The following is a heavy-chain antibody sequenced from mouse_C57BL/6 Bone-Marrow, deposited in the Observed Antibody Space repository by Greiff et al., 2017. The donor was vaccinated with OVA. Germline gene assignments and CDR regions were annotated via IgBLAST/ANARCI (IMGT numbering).Heavy chain of an antibody. Sequence: EVQGVESGGGLVQPGGSLSLSCAASGFTFTDYYMSWVRQPPGKALEWLGFIRNKANGYTTEYSASVKGRFTISRDNSQSILYLQMNALRAEDSATYYCASLYDYGSRDWYFDVWGTGTTVTVSS. D-gene: IGHD1-1*01. J-gene: IGHJ1*03. CDR1: GFTFTDYY. V-gene: IGHV7-3*01. CDR2: IRNKANGYTT. CDR3: ASLYDYGSRDWYFDV.